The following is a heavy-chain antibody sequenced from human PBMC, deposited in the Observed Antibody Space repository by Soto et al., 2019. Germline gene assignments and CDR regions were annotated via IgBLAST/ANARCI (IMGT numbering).Heavy chain of an antibody. J-gene: IGHJ2*01. CDR1: GGSISSGGYY. CDR2: IYYSGST. CDR3: ARDVAVAEGGTSDWYFDL. Sequence: QVQLQESGPGLVKPSQTLSLTCTVSGGSISSGGYYWSWIRQHPGKGLEWIGYIYYSGSTYYNPSRKSGVTIAVDTSKNQFSLKLSSVTAAETAVYCCARDVAVAEGGTSDWYFDLWGRGTLVTVSS. V-gene: IGHV4-31*03. D-gene: IGHD6-19*01.